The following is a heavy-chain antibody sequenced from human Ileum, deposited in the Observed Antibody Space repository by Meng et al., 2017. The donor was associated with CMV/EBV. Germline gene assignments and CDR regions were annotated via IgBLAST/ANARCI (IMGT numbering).Heavy chain of an antibody. CDR2: ISSISHYI. V-gene: IGHV3-21*01. D-gene: IGHD2-2*01. CDR3: ARVVLDCSSFCYHKPPDC. J-gene: IGHJ4*02. Sequence: GGSLRLSCAASGFTFSSFSMNWVRQAPGKGLEWVSTISSISHYIYYADSVRGRFTISRDNAKNSVYLQMNSLRAEDTAVYYCARVVLDCSSFCYHKPPDCWGQGTLVTVSS. CDR1: GFTFSSFS.